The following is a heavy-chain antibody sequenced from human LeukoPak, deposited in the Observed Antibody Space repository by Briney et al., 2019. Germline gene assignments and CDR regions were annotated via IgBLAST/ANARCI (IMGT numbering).Heavy chain of an antibody. D-gene: IGHD3-3*01. Sequence: ASVKVSCKASGYTFTSYDINWVRQATGQGLEWMGWMNPNSGNTGYAQKFQGRVTITRNTSISTAYMELSSLRSEDTAVYYCARGRMGITIFGVVIKYYFDYWVQGTLVTVSS. CDR1: GYTFTSYD. J-gene: IGHJ4*02. CDR3: ARGRMGITIFGVVIKYYFDY. CDR2: MNPNSGNT. V-gene: IGHV1-8*03.